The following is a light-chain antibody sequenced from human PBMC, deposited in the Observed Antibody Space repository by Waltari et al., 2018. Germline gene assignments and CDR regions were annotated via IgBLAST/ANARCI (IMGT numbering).Light chain of an antibody. Sequence: QLVLTQSPSASASLGASVKLTCTLSSGHSSNIIAWVQRQPEKGPRCLMTVNSDGSHTKGDGIPDRFSGSSSGAERYLTISSRQSEDEADYYCQTGGHGTWVFGGGTRLTVL. CDR2: VNSDGSH. CDR3: QTGGHGTWV. CDR1: SGHSSNI. V-gene: IGLV4-69*01. J-gene: IGLJ3*02.